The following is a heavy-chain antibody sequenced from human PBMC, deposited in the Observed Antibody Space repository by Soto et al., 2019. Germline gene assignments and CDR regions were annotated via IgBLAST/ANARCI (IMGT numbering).Heavy chain of an antibody. D-gene: IGHD2-2*01. CDR2: ITGDGGDT. V-gene: IGHV3-23*01. CDR1: GFTFSSYA. CDR3: ANGSSSSRPYYFDY. Sequence: EVQFLQSGGGLVQPAGSLRLSCAASGFTFSSYAMSWVRQAPGKGLEWVSAITGDGGDTYHADSVKGRFTISRDNSKNTLSLQMNSLRAEDTAVYFCANGSSSSRPYYFDYWGQGSLVTVSS. J-gene: IGHJ4*02.